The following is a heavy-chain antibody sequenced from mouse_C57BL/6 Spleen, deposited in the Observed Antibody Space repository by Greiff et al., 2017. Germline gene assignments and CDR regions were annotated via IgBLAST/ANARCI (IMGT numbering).Heavy chain of an antibody. CDR3: ARDETAQAPFAY. Sequence: QVQLQQPGAELVRPGTSVKLSCKASGYTFTSYWMHWVKQRPGQGLEWIGVIDPSDSYTKYNQKFKGKATLTVDTSSSTAYMQLSSLTSEDSAVYYCARDETAQAPFAYWGQGTLVTVSA. J-gene: IGHJ3*01. CDR2: IDPSDSYT. V-gene: IGHV1-59*01. CDR1: GYTFTSYW. D-gene: IGHD3-2*02.